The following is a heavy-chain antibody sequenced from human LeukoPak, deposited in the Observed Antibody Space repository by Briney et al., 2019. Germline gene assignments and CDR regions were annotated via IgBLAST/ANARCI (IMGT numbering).Heavy chain of an antibody. D-gene: IGHD3-10*01. V-gene: IGHV4-59*01. CDR2: IYYSGST. CDR3: ARVPSRYYYGSGSYHSSARFDP. J-gene: IGHJ5*02. CDR1: GGSICSYY. Sequence: SETLSLTCTVSGGSICSYYWSWIRQPPGKGLEWIGYIYYSGSTNYNPSLKSRVTISVDTSKNQFSLKLSSVTAADTAVYYCARVPSRYYYGSGSYHSSARFDPWGQGTLVTVSS.